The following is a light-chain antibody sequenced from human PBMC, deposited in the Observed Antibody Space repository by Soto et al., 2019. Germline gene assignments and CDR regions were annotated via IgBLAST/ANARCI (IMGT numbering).Light chain of an antibody. CDR3: QQCHRYLT. Sequence: IQMTQSPSTLSGSLGDRVTITCRASQTISSWLAWYQQKPGKAPKLLIYAASSLQSGVPSRFSGSGSGTEFTLTISSLQPDDIATYYCQQCHRYLTFGQGTKVDIK. J-gene: IGKJ1*01. CDR1: QTISSW. V-gene: IGKV1-5*01. CDR2: AAS.